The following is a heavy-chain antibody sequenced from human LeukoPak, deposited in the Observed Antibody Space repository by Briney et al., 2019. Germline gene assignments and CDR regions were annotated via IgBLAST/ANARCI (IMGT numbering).Heavy chain of an antibody. CDR1: GFTFDDYG. CDR2: INWNGGST. J-gene: IGHJ4*02. D-gene: IGHD6-13*01. V-gene: IGHV3-20*04. CDR3: ARGALKAAATDFDY. Sequence: GGSLRLSCAASGFTFDDYGMSWVRQAPGKGLEWVSGINWNGGSTGYADSVKGRFTISRDNAKNSLYLQMNSLRAEDTALYYCARGALKAAATDFDYWGQGTLVTVSS.